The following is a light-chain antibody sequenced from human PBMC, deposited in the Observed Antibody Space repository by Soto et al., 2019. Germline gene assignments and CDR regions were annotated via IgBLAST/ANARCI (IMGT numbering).Light chain of an antibody. CDR1: SSDVGAYKY. Sequence: QSVLTQPASVSGSPGQSITISCTGTSSDVGAYKYVSWYQQHPGKAPKLIIFEVTNRPSGISHRFSGSKSGNTASLTISGLQSEYEAHYYCSSYTTSSTLLFGRGTKLTVL. V-gene: IGLV2-14*01. J-gene: IGLJ2*01. CDR2: EVT. CDR3: SSYTTSSTLL.